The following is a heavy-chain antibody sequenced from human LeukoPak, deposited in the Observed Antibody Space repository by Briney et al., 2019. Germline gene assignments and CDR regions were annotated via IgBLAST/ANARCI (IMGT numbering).Heavy chain of an antibody. J-gene: IGHJ4*02. Sequence: GESLKISCQGYGYTFNTYWIGWVRQMPGKGLEWMGIIYPADSDAKYSPSFQGQVTISADKSISTAYLQWSSLKASDTAIYYCARTGYTSGWYVGSFQYWGQGTLVTVSS. V-gene: IGHV5-51*01. CDR3: ARTGYTSGWYVGSFQY. CDR2: IYPADSDA. D-gene: IGHD6-19*01. CDR1: GYTFNTYW.